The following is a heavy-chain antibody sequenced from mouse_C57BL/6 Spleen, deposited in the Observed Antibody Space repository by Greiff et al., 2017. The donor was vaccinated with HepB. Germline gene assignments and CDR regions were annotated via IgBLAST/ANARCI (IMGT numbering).Heavy chain of an antibody. J-gene: IGHJ2*01. CDR2: INSNGGST. Sequence: EVQLVESGGGLVQPGGSLKLSCAASGFTFSSYGMSWVRQTPDKRLELVATINSNGGSTYYPDSVKGRFTISRDKAKNTLYLQMGSLKSEDTAMYYCARMARTINWGQGTTLTVSS. V-gene: IGHV5-6-3*01. CDR3: ARMARTIN. CDR1: GFTFSSYG.